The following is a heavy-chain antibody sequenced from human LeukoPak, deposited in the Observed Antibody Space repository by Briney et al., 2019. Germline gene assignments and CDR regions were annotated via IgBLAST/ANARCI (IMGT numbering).Heavy chain of an antibody. V-gene: IGHV4-4*07. CDR1: GGSISSYY. CDR2: IYTSGST. Sequence: SETLSLTCTVSGGSISSYYWSWIRQPAGKGLEWIGRIYTSGSTNCNPSLKSRVTMSVDTSKNQFSLKLSSVTAADTAVYYWARDQHSSSWYWGWAFDIWGQGTMVTVSS. D-gene: IGHD6-13*01. CDR3: ARDQHSSSWYWGWAFDI. J-gene: IGHJ3*02.